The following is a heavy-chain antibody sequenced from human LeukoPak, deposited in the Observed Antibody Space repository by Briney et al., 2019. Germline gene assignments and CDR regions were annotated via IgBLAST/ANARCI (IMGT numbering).Heavy chain of an antibody. Sequence: GGSMRLSCAASGFTFSGSWMSWVRQAPGKGLEWVASINQDGGEKYSLDSVKGRFTISRDNTKSSLYLQMNSLRAEDTAMYYCARYRHLYYWGQGTLVTVSS. D-gene: IGHD3-16*01. V-gene: IGHV3-7*01. CDR2: INQDGGEK. CDR1: GFTFSGSW. J-gene: IGHJ4*02. CDR3: ARYRHLYY.